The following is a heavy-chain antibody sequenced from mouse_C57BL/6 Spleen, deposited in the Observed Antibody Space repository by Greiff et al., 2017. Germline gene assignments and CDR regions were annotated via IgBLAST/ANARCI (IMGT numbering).Heavy chain of an antibody. CDR1: GFSLTSYG. J-gene: IGHJ2*01. CDR3: DKNEYYGTFDY. CDR2: VWRGGST. Sequence: VQLKESGPGVVQPSQSLSITCTVSGFSLTSYGVHWVRQSPGKGLEWLGVVWRGGSTDYNAAFMSRLSITKDNSKSQVFFKMNSMQADDTAKNYCDKNEYYGTFDYWGQGTTLTVSS. V-gene: IGHV2-5*01. D-gene: IGHD1-1*01.